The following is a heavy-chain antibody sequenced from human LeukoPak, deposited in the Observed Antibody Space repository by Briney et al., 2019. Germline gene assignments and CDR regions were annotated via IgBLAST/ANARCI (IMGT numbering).Heavy chain of an antibody. CDR1: GLTFSSYA. J-gene: IGHJ4*02. CDR3: TRGTGSDY. Sequence: GGSLRLSCAASGLTFSSYAMSWVRQAPGKGLEWIGCTRSKGYGGTTVYAASVKGRFTISRDDSKSIAYLHMNSLESEDTAVYYCTRGTGSDYWGQGTLVTVSS. D-gene: IGHD2-15*01. CDR2: TRSKGYGGTT. V-gene: IGHV3-49*04.